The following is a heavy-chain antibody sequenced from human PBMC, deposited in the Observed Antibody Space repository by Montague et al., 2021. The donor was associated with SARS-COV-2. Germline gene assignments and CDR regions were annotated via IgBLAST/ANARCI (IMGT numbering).Heavy chain of an antibody. V-gene: IGHV5-51*07. Sequence: KVSCKGSGYSFTSYWIGWVHQMPGKGLGWMGIIYPGDSDTRYSPSFQGQVTISADKSISTAYLQWSSLKASDTAIYYCARVTDYYYDTSGYWDAFDIWGQGTMVTVSS. J-gene: IGHJ3*02. CDR1: GYSFTSYW. CDR2: IYPGDSDT. D-gene: IGHD3-22*01. CDR3: ARVTDYYYDTSGYWDAFDI.